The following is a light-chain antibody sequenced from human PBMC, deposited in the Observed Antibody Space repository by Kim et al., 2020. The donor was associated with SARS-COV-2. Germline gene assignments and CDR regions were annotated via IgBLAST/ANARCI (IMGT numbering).Light chain of an antibody. CDR2: SNK. CDR1: RSNIGINP. CDR3: ASWDDSRSGYV. J-gene: IGLJ1*01. Sequence: GQGFTISCSGSRSNIGINPVNWYQHFPGTAPKLVIYSNKERPSGVPDRFSGSKSGTSASLAISGLQSEDEADYYCASWDDSRSGYVFGPGTKVTVL. V-gene: IGLV1-44*01.